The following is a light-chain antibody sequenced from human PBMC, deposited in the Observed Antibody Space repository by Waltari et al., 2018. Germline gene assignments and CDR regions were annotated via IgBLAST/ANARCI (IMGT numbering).Light chain of an antibody. CDR2: SAS. Sequence: EIQMTQSPSFVSASVGDSVTITCRASQGIDNWLAWYQQKPGKAPKFLIYSASSLQSGVPSRFVGSGSGTDFILTISRLQPEDFATYYCQQTNSFPRTFGQGTKVAIK. CDR1: QGIDNW. V-gene: IGKV1-12*01. J-gene: IGKJ1*01. CDR3: QQTNSFPRT.